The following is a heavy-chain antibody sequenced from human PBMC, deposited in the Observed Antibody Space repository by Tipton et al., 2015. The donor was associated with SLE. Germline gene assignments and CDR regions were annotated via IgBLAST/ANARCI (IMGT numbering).Heavy chain of an antibody. V-gene: IGHV4-39*07. CDR1: GASVSSSVYS. J-gene: IGHJ1*01. CDR3: VRLRREHQIVRLGWF. Sequence: TLSLTCTVSGASVSSSVYSWGWIRQPPGKGLQWIGAMFYTGSAHYSPSLKGRVSISVDTSKNVFSLNVSSVTAADTAEYYCVRLRREHQIVRLGWFWGLGTLVTVS. CDR2: MFYTGSA. D-gene: IGHD2/OR15-2a*01.